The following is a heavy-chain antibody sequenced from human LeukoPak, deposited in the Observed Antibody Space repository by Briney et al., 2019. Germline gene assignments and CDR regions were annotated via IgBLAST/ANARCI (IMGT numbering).Heavy chain of an antibody. CDR3: ARDRELRYFDWTLDY. J-gene: IGHJ4*02. D-gene: IGHD3-9*01. Sequence: GRSLRLSCAASGFTFSSYAMHWVRQAPGKGLEWVAVISYDGSNKYYADSVKGRFTISRDNSKNTLYLQMNSLRAEDTAVYYCARDRELRYFDWTLDYWGQGTLVTVSS. CDR1: GFTFSSYA. V-gene: IGHV3-30-3*01. CDR2: ISYDGSNK.